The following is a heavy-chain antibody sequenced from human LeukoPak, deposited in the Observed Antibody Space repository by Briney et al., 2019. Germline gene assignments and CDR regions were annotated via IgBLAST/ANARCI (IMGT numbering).Heavy chain of an antibody. J-gene: IGHJ4*02. D-gene: IGHD6-13*01. Sequence: GGSLRLSCAASGFTFSTYWMHWVRQGPGKGLVWVSRIDSDGSSTSYADSVKGRFTISRDNAKNTLNLQMNSLRAEDTAVYYCVRVVSGTAAGGNWGQGTLVTVSS. CDR2: IDSDGSST. V-gene: IGHV3-74*01. CDR1: GFTFSTYW. CDR3: VRVVSGTAAGGN.